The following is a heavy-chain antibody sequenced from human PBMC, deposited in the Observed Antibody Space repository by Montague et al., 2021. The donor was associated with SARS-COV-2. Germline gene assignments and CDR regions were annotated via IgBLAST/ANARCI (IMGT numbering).Heavy chain of an antibody. CDR2: IYYSGTT. CDR3: ARGMIRGVTTPFDY. J-gene: IGHJ4*02. D-gene: IGHD3-10*01. CDR1: SGSLISSGYY. Sequence: SETLSLTCSVSSGSLISSGYYWGWIRQPPGKELEWIGNIYYSGTTYYNPSLQSRGTISVDTSKNHLSLRLSSVTAADTAVYFCARGMIRGVTTPFDYWGQGSQVTVSS. V-gene: IGHV4-39*02.